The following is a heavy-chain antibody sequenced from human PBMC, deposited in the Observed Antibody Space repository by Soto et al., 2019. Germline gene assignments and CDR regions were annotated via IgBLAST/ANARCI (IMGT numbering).Heavy chain of an antibody. CDR1: GYNFAGYW. J-gene: IGHJ4*02. CDR2: IYPSDSDT. Sequence: CLKISCKGSGYNFAGYWSAWVRQMPGKGLELMGIIYPSDSDTRYRPSFQGQVTISADKSISSAYLQWSSLRASDTAMYYCARGGVSTRTFDYWGQGTPVTVSS. CDR3: ARGGVSTRTFDY. V-gene: IGHV5-51*01. D-gene: IGHD3-3*01.